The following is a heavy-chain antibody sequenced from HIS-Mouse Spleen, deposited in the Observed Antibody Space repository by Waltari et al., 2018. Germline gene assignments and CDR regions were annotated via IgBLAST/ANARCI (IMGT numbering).Heavy chain of an antibody. CDR2: IDWDDAK. Sequence: QVTLRESGPALVKPTQTLTLTCTFSGFSLSTSGMCVSWIRQPPGKALEWLARIDWDDAKYYRTSLKTRLTISRDTSKNQVVLTMTNMDPLDTATYYCARIAEGYTSGWYAFDYWGQGTLVTVSS. J-gene: IGHJ4*02. V-gene: IGHV2-70*15. CDR1: GFSLSTSGMC. CDR3: ARIAEGYTSGWYAFDY. D-gene: IGHD6-19*01.